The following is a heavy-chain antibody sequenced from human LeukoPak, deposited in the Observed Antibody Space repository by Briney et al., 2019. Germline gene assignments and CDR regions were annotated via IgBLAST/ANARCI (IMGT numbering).Heavy chain of an antibody. V-gene: IGHV3-21*01. Sequence: GGSLRLSCAASGFTFSSYSMNWDRQAPGKGLEWDSSISSSSSYIYYADSVKGRFTISRDNAKNSLYLQMNSLRAEDTAVYYCAREGVVVPAAPLDYWGQGTLVTVSS. CDR2: ISSSSSYI. D-gene: IGHD2-2*01. CDR3: AREGVVVPAAPLDY. CDR1: GFTFSSYS. J-gene: IGHJ4*02.